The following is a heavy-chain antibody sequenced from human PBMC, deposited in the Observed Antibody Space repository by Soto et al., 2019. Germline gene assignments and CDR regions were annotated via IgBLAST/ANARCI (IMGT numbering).Heavy chain of an antibody. CDR1: GGTFSSYA. D-gene: IGHD6-13*01. CDR3: ARDLGQGQQLARGDAFDI. J-gene: IGHJ3*02. V-gene: IGHV1-69*12. CDR2: IIPIFGTA. Sequence: QVQLVQSGAEVKKPGSSVKVSCKASGGTFSSYAISWVRQAPGQGLEWMGGIIPIFGTANYAQKFQGRVTITADXYTXTXSMELSSLRSEDTAVYYCARDLGQGQQLARGDAFDIWGQGTMVTVSS.